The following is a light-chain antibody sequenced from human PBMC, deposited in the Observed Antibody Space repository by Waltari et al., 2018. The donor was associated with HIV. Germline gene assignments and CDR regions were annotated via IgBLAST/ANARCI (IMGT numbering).Light chain of an antibody. CDR2: KNT. Sequence: SYELTQPSPASASPGPKARITCPGYALTKYYARWYQQKPGQAPVLVIYKNTARPSGIPGRFSGSRSGTTVTLTISGAQVGDEADYYCFSAADDNLRVFGGGTKLTVL. CDR1: ALTKYY. V-gene: IGLV3-27*01. J-gene: IGLJ3*02. CDR3: FSAADDNLRV.